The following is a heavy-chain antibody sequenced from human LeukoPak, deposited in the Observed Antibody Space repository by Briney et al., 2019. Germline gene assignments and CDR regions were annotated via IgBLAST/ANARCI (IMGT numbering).Heavy chain of an antibody. Sequence: ASVKVSCKALGYTFSSYYIHWVRQAPGQGLEWMGVINTGGGSSTYAQKFQGRVTMTRDTSTSTVYMELSSLRSEDTAMYYCARGAKRWLQFKTSAGFDSWGQGTLVTVSS. CDR1: GYTFSSYY. V-gene: IGHV1-46*01. D-gene: IGHD5-24*01. CDR3: ARGAKRWLQFKTSAGFDS. J-gene: IGHJ4*02. CDR2: INTGGGSS.